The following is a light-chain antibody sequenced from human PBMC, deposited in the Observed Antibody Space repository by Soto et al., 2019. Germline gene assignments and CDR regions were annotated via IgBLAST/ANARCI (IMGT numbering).Light chain of an antibody. CDR3: QQRIRLPLP. CDR2: DAS. J-gene: IGKJ4*02. CDR1: LSINNY. Sequence: ETVMTQSPATLSVAPGGRATLSCRASLSINNYLGWYQQKPGQAPRLLISDASNRATGIPARFSGSGSGTDFSLTISSLEPEDFAVYHCQQRIRLPLPFAGGTKVDI. V-gene: IGKV3-11*01.